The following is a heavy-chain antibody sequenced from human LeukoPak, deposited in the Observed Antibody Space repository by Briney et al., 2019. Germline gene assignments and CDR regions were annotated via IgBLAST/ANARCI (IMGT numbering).Heavy chain of an antibody. J-gene: IGHJ4*02. Sequence: ASVKVSCKASGYTFTGYYMHWVRQAPGQGLEWMGWIDPNSGGTNYAQKFQGRVTMTRDTSISTVYMELSRLRSDDTAVYYCARDKSGSSGWYSYFDYWGQGTLVTVSS. CDR2: IDPNSGGT. CDR3: ARDKSGSSGWYSYFDY. D-gene: IGHD6-19*01. CDR1: GYTFTGYY. V-gene: IGHV1-2*02.